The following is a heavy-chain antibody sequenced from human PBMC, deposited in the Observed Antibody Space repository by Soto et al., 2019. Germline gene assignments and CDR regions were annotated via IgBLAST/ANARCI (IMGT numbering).Heavy chain of an antibody. Sequence: DTLSLTCTVSGGSISSCDYYWSWTRRPPGKGLEWIGYIYYSGSTYYNPSLKSRVTISVDTSKNQFSLKLSSVTAADTAVYYCATLAYCGGDCYSPNYYYGMDVWGQGTTVTVS. J-gene: IGHJ6*02. CDR3: ATLAYCGGDCYSPNYYYGMDV. CDR2: IYYSGST. CDR1: GGSISSCDYY. V-gene: IGHV4-30-4*02. D-gene: IGHD2-21*02.